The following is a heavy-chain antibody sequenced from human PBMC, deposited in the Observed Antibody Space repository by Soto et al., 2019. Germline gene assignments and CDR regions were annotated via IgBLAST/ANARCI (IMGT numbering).Heavy chain of an antibody. J-gene: IGHJ4*02. CDR3: AREPPMAGGFDY. Sequence: GGSLRLSCAASGFTFSSYGMHWVRQAPGKGLEWVAVIWYDGSNKYYADSVKGRFTISRDNSKNTLYLQMNSLRAEDTAVYYCAREPPMAGGFDYWGQGTLVTVSS. D-gene: IGHD3-10*01. V-gene: IGHV3-33*01. CDR1: GFTFSSYG. CDR2: IWYDGSNK.